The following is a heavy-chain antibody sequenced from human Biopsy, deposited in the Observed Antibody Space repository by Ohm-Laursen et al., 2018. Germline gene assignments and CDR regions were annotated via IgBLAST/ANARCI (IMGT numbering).Heavy chain of an antibody. CDR3: ARMPHFDY. J-gene: IGHJ4*02. D-gene: IGHD2-2*01. Sequence: SETLSLTCIVSGGSINSNTNYWGWIRQPPEKGLEWIGSIKYSGHTYYNPSLKSRVTMSVDTSKNQFSLKMNSVIAADTAVYYCARMPHFDYWGQGILVTVSS. CDR1: GGSINSNTNY. CDR2: IKYSGHT. V-gene: IGHV4-39*01.